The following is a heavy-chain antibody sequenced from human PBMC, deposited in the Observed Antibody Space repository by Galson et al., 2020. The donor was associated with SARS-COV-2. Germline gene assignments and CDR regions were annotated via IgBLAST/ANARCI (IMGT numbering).Heavy chain of an antibody. CDR2: ISYDESNK. Sequence: GGSLRLSCAASGFTFSNYAMHWVRQAPDKGLEWVAVISYDESNKYYADSVKGRFTISRDNSKNTLYLQMNSLRAEDTVVYYCARARGGSYYYGMDVWGQGTTVTVSS. J-gene: IGHJ6*02. V-gene: IGHV3-30-3*01. CDR3: ARARGGSYYYGMDV. D-gene: IGHD3-10*01. CDR1: GFTFSNYA.